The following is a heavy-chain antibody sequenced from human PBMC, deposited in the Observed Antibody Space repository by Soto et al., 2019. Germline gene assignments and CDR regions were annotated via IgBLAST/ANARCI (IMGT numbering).Heavy chain of an antibody. J-gene: IGHJ4*02. CDR3: AIGSTYSGEFEY. V-gene: IGHV1-69*01. CDR1: GGTLSSYA. CDR2: FIPIVGTA. Sequence: QGQLVQSGAEVKKPGSSVKVSCKASGGTLSSYAVTWVRQAPGQWLEWVGGFIPIVGTADYAQNFQGRVTIAADESSTTGYMELSSLRSEDTGVYDCAIGSTYSGEFEYWGQGTLVTVSS. D-gene: IGHD1-26*01.